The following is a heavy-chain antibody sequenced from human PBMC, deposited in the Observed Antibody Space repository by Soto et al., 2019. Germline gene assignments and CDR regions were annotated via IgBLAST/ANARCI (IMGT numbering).Heavy chain of an antibody. CDR2: IYHSGIT. CDR1: GGSISSSNW. D-gene: IGHD6-13*01. J-gene: IGHJ4*02. Sequence: QVQLQESGPGLVKPSGTLSLTCAVSGGSISSSNWWSWVRQPTGQGLELIGEIYHSGITNDNPSRKSRVTISVAQSKNQFSLKLSSVTAADTAVYYCARGGIAAAGTVDYWGQGTLVTVSS. V-gene: IGHV4-4*02. CDR3: ARGGIAAAGTVDY.